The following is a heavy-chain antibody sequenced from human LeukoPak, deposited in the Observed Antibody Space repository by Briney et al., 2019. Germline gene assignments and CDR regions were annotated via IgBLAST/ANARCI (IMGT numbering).Heavy chain of an antibody. Sequence: SETLSLTCAVYGGSFSGYYWSWVRQPPGKGLEWIGEINHSGSTNYNPSLKSRVTISVDTSKNQFSLKLSSVTAADTAVYYCARGRWDDSSGYYYFDYWGQGTLVTVSS. J-gene: IGHJ4*02. V-gene: IGHV4-34*01. CDR3: ARGRWDDSSGYYYFDY. D-gene: IGHD3-22*01. CDR1: GGSFSGYY. CDR2: INHSGST.